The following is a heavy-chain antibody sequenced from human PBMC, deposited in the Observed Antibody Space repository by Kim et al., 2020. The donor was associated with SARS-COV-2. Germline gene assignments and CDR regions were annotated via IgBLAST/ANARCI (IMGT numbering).Heavy chain of an antibody. D-gene: IGHD1-26*01. CDR3: ASAAGGSYYYGIDV. V-gene: IGHV3-30-3*01. CDR1: GFTFSSYA. CDR2: ISYDGSNK. Sequence: GGSLRLSCAASGFTFSSYAMHWVRQAPGKGLEWVAVISYDGSNKYYADSVKGRFTISRDNSKNTLYLQMNSLRAEDTAVYYCASAAGGSYYYGIDVWCQGTTVTVFS. J-gene: IGHJ6*02.